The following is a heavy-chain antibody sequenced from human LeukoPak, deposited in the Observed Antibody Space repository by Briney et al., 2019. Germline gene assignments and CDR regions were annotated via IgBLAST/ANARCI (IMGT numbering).Heavy chain of an antibody. CDR1: GGSINTYY. Sequence: SETLSLTCPVSGGSINTYYWSWLRQPPGKGLEWIGYISDSGSPSYNSSLKSRVTISIDTSKKQFSLMLSSVTAADTAIYYCARSTQRYCSGGTCFPYWFDPWGRGALVTVSS. D-gene: IGHD2-15*01. J-gene: IGHJ5*02. CDR2: ISDSGSP. V-gene: IGHV4-59*01. CDR3: ARSTQRYCSGGTCFPYWFDP.